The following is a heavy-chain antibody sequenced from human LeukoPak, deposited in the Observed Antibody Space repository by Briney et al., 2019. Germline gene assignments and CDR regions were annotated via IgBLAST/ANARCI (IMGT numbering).Heavy chain of an antibody. Sequence: GGSLRLSCGASGFTLENYAINWVRQAPGKGLEWVAVISYNGSNKYYADSVKGRFTISRDNSKNTLYLQMNSLRAEDTAVYYCAKDATGATLDYWGQGTLVTVSS. D-gene: IGHD1-26*01. CDR2: ISYNGSNK. J-gene: IGHJ4*02. CDR1: GFTLENYA. CDR3: AKDATGATLDY. V-gene: IGHV3-30*18.